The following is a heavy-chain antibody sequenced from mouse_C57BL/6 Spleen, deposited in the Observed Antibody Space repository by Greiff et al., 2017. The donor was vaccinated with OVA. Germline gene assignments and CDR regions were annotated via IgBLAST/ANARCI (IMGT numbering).Heavy chain of an antibody. CDR2: ISSGGDYS. CDR3: TREGGTFYYFDY. Sequence: EVQGVESGEGLVKPGGSLKLSCAASGFTFSSYAMSWVRQTPEKRLEWVAYISSGGDYSYYADTVKGRFTISRDNARNTLYLQMSSLKSEDTAMYYCTREGGTFYYFDYWGQGTTLTVSS. J-gene: IGHJ2*01. V-gene: IGHV5-9-1*02. CDR1: GFTFSSYA.